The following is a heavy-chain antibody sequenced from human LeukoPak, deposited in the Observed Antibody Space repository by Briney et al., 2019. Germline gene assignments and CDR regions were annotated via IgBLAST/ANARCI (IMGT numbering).Heavy chain of an antibody. CDR1: GFTFSSYS. CDR3: ARDAPTYGDYEDDAFDI. CDR2: ISSSSSTI. J-gene: IGHJ3*02. Sequence: PGGSLRLSCAASGFTFSSYSMNWVRQAPGKGLEWVSYISSSSSTIYYADSAKGRFTIFRDNAKNSLYLQMNSLRAEDTAVYYCARDAPTYGDYEDDAFDIWGQGTMVTVSS. V-gene: IGHV3-48*01. D-gene: IGHD4-17*01.